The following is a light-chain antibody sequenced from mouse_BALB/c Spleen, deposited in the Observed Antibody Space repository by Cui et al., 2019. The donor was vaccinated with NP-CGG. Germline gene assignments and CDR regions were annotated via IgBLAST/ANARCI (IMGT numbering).Light chain of an antibody. Sequence: QALVTQESALTTSPGETVRLTCRSSTGAVTTSNYANWVQEKPDHLFTGLIGGTNNRAPGVPARFSGSLIGDKAALTITGAQTEDEAIYFCALWYSNHWVFGGGTKLTVL. CDR1: TGAVTTSNY. V-gene: IGLV1*01. J-gene: IGLJ1*01. CDR2: GTN. CDR3: ALWYSNHWV.